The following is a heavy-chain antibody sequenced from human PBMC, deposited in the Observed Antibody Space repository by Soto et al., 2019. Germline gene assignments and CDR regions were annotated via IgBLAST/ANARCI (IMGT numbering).Heavy chain of an antibody. D-gene: IGHD6-6*01. Sequence: GGSLRLSCAASGFTFSSYAMSWVRQAPGKGLEWVSAISGSGGSTYYADSVKGRFTISRDNSKNTLYLQMNSLRAEDTAVYYCAKVPGGLGSSAKLNKPRLNWFDPWGQGTLVTVSS. CDR3: AKVPGGLGSSAKLNKPRLNWFDP. CDR2: ISGSGGST. V-gene: IGHV3-23*01. CDR1: GFTFSSYA. J-gene: IGHJ5*02.